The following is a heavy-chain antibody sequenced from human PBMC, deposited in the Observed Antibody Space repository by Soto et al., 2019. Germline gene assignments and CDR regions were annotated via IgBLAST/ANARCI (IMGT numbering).Heavy chain of an antibody. V-gene: IGHV1-69*01. CDR2: IIPIFGTT. CDR1: GGTFSTSD. CDR3: AREVGYGDFSAALLD. Sequence: QVQLVQSGAEVKKLGSSVKVSCKASGGTFSTSDIRWVRQAPGQGLEWMGGIIPIFGTTNYAQKFQGRVTITADESTSTVYMELNSLRSDDTAVYYCAREVGYGDFSAALLDWGQGTLVTVSS. D-gene: IGHD4-17*01. J-gene: IGHJ4*02.